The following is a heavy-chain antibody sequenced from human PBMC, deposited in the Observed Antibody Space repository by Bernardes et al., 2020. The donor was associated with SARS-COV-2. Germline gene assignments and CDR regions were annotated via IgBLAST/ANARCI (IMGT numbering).Heavy chain of an antibody. CDR1: GFTFSSYA. Sequence: GGSLRLSCAASGFTFSSYAMSWVRQAPGKGLEWVSAISGSGGSTYYADSVKGRFTISRDNSKNTLYLQMNSLRAEDTAVYYCARYNLYYYDSSGYPGAFDIWGQGTMVTVSS. CDR2: ISGSGGST. D-gene: IGHD3-22*01. V-gene: IGHV3-23*01. J-gene: IGHJ3*02. CDR3: ARYNLYYYDSSGYPGAFDI.